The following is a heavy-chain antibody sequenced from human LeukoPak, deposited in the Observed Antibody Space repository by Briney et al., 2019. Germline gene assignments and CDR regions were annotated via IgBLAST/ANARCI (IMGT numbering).Heavy chain of an antibody. V-gene: IGHV4-59*08. J-gene: IGHJ3*02. CDR3: ARANIVVVPAAMIGYAFDI. CDR1: GGSISSYY. D-gene: IGHD2-2*01. Sequence: SETLSLTCTVSGGSISSYYWSWIRQPPGKGLEWIGYIYYSGSTYYNPSLKIRVTISVDTSKNQFSLKLSSVTAADTAVYYCARANIVVVPAAMIGYAFDIWGQGTMVTVSS. CDR2: IYYSGST.